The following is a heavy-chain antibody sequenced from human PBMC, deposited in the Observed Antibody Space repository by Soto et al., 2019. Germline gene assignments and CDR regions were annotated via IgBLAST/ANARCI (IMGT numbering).Heavy chain of an antibody. V-gene: IGHV1-3*01. D-gene: IGHD2-2*02. Sequence: ASVKVSCKASGYTFTSYAMHWVRQAPGQRLEWMGWINAGNGNTKYSQKFQGRVTITRDTSASTAYMELSSLRSEDTAVYYCARPAIPNYYYYGMDVWGQGTTVTVSS. CDR2: INAGNGNT. CDR1: GYTFTSYA. CDR3: ARPAIPNYYYYGMDV. J-gene: IGHJ6*02.